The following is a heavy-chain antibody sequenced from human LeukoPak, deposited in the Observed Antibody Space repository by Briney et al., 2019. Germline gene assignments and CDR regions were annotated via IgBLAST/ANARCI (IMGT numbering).Heavy chain of an antibody. V-gene: IGHV3-7*02. CDR1: GFTFSSYW. Sequence: GGSLRLSCAASGFTFSSYWMNWVRQAPGKGLEWVANIKQDGSEKYYVDSVKGRFTISRDNAKNLLFLQMNSLRHDDAAMYYCARVLTVGQTGGVDYWGQGTLVSVSS. CDR2: IKQDGSEK. J-gene: IGHJ4*02. D-gene: IGHD1-14*01. CDR3: ARVLTVGQTGGVDY.